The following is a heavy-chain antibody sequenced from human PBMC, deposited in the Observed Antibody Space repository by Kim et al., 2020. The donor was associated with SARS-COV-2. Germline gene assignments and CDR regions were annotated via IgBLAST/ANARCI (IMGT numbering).Heavy chain of an antibody. V-gene: IGHV4-31*03. Sequence: SETLSLTCTVSGGSISSGGYYWSWIRQHPGKGLEWIGYIYYSGSTYYNPSLKSRVTISVDTSKNQFSLKLSSVTAADTAVYYCARDLLGAVVDDYYYGMDVWGPGTTVTVSS. CDR3: ARDLLGAVVDDYYYGMDV. D-gene: IGHD2-2*01. CDR1: GGSISSGGYY. CDR2: IYYSGST. J-gene: IGHJ6*02.